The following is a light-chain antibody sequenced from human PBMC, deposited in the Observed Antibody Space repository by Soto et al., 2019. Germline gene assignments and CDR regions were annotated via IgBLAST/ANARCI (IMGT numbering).Light chain of an antibody. CDR1: QGISSA. CDR2: DAS. V-gene: IGKV1-13*02. Sequence: AIQLTQSPSSLSASVGGRVTITCRASQGISSAFAWYQQKPGKVPKLLIYDASSLESGVPSRFTGSGSGTDFTLTISSLQPEDFATYYCQQFDTYPLTFGQGTRLEIK. CDR3: QQFDTYPLT. J-gene: IGKJ5*01.